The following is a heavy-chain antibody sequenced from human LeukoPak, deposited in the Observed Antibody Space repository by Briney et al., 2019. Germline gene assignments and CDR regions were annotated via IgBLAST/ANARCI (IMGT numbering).Heavy chain of an antibody. D-gene: IGHD2-2*02. CDR3: ARGSGEYQLLYRYYYYGMDV. Sequence: PSETLSLTCTVSGGSISSYYWSWIRQPPGKGLEWIGEINHSGSTNYNPPLKSRVTISVDTSKNQFSLKLSSVTAADTAVYYCARGSGEYQLLYRYYYYGMDVWGQGTTVTVSS. CDR1: GGSISSYY. J-gene: IGHJ6*02. CDR2: INHSGST. V-gene: IGHV4-34*01.